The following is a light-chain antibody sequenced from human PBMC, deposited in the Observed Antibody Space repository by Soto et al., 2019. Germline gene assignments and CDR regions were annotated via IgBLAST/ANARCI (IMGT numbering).Light chain of an antibody. CDR1: QSVSSD. CDR3: QQYNNWPPWT. Sequence: EMVMTQSPATLSVSPGEGATRXXRASQSVSSDLAWYQQKPGQAPRLPIYYTSTRATGIPARFSGSGSGTEFTLTISSLQSEDFAVYYCQQYNNWPPWTFGQGTKVDI. CDR2: YTS. J-gene: IGKJ1*01. V-gene: IGKV3-15*01.